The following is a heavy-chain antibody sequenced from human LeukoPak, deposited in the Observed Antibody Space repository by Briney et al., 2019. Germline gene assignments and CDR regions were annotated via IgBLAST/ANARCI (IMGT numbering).Heavy chain of an antibody. CDR1: GYIFSNYW. D-gene: IGHD1-26*01. CDR2: IYPGDSDT. V-gene: IGHV5-51*01. J-gene: IGHJ4*02. CDR3: ARQSLSAYSGDY. Sequence: GESLKISCKGSGYIFSNYWIGWVRQMPGKGLEWMGIIYPGDSDTRYSPSFQGQVTFSADKSISTAYLQWSSLKASDTAMYYCARQSLSAYSGDYWGQGTLVTVSS.